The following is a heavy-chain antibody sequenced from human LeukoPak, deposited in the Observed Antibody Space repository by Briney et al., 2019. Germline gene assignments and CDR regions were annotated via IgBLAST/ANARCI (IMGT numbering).Heavy chain of an antibody. CDR1: GGTFSSYA. CDR3: ATIAAAALYEDY. Sequence: GSSVKVSCKASGGTFSSYAISWVRQAPGQGLEWMGRIIPILGIANYAQKFQGRVTITAGKSTSTAYMELSSLRSEDTAVYYCATIAAAALYEDYWGQGTLVTVSS. J-gene: IGHJ4*02. D-gene: IGHD6-13*01. CDR2: IIPILGIA. V-gene: IGHV1-69*04.